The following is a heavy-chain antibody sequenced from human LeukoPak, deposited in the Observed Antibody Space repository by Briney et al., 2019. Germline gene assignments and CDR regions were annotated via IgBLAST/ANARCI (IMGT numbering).Heavy chain of an antibody. CDR1: GGSFSGYY. CDR2: INHSGST. CDR3: ARAGVPEALLLWFGESTNWFDP. Sequence: PSETLSLTCAVYGGSFSGYYWSWIRQPPGKGLEWIGEINHSGSTSYNPSLKSRVTISVDTSKNQFSLKLSSVTAADTAVYYCARAGVPEALLLWFGESTNWFDPWGQGTLVTVSS. V-gene: IGHV4-34*01. J-gene: IGHJ5*02. D-gene: IGHD3-10*01.